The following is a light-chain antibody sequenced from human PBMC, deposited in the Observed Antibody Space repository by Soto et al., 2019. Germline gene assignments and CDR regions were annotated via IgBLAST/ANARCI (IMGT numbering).Light chain of an antibody. CDR1: QSVDSRF. CDR3: QQYATSPQT. CDR2: ATT. J-gene: IGKJ1*01. V-gene: IGKV3-20*01. Sequence: EIVLTQSPGTLSLSPGEGATLSCWTSQSVDSRFLAWFQQKRGQAPRLLIYATTSRAADIPDRFSGSGSGTHFTLTISRLEPEDFAIYYCQQYATSPQTFGQGTDVEIK.